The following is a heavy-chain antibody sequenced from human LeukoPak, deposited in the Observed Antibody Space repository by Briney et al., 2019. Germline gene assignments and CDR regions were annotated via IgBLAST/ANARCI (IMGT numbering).Heavy chain of an antibody. V-gene: IGHV3-23*01. D-gene: IGHD3-22*01. CDR1: GFTFRNYW. J-gene: IGHJ4*02. CDR2: ISPSGDRT. Sequence: PGGSLRLSCAASGFTFRNYWMGWVRQAPGKGLEWVSFISPSGDRTSNADSVEGRFTISRDNTRNTLYLQMNSLRDEDTGVYYCAIMHGYYDGSGFWVQWGQGTLVTVSS. CDR3: AIMHGYYDGSGFWVQ.